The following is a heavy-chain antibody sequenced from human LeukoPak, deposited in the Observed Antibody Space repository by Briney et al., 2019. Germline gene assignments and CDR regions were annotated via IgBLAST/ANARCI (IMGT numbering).Heavy chain of an antibody. CDR1: SYSISSSGYY. CDR3: ARDPTKGYCSSTSCYEDY. V-gene: IGHV4-38-2*02. J-gene: IGHJ4*02. CDR2: IYHSGST. D-gene: IGHD2-2*01. Sequence: SETLSLTCAVSSYSISSSGYYWGWIRQPPGKGLEWIGSIYHSGSTYYNPSLKSRLTISVDTSKNQFSLKLTSVTAADTAVYYCARDPTKGYCSSTSCYEDYWGQGTPVTVSS.